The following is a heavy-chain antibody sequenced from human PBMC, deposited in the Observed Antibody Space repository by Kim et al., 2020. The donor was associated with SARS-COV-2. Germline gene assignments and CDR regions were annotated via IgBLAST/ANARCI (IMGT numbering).Heavy chain of an antibody. V-gene: IGHV3-21*01. CDR2: ISSSSSYI. Sequence: GGSLRLSCAASGFTSSSYSMNWVRQAPGKGLEWVSSISSSSSYIYYADSVKGRFTISRDNAKNSLYLQMNSLRAEDTAVYYCARDSREPEYSGYELVDYWGQGTLVTVSS. J-gene: IGHJ4*02. D-gene: IGHD5-12*01. CDR1: GFTSSSYS. CDR3: ARDSREPEYSGYELVDY.